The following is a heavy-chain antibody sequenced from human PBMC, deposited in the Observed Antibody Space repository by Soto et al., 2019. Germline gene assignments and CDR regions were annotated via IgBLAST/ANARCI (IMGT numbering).Heavy chain of an antibody. Sequence: AGGSLRLSCAASGFTFSSYAMSWVRQAPGKGLEWVSAISGSGGSTYYADSVKGRFTISRDNSKNTLYLQMNSLRAEDTAVYYCAKGHVHYDILTGYISVFYFDYWGQGTLVTVSS. D-gene: IGHD3-9*01. J-gene: IGHJ4*02. V-gene: IGHV3-23*01. CDR3: AKGHVHYDILTGYISVFYFDY. CDR1: GFTFSSYA. CDR2: ISGSGGST.